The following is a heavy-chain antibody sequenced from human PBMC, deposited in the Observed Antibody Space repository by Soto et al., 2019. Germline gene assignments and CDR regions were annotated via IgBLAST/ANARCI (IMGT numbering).Heavy chain of an antibody. V-gene: IGHV3-53*01. CDR1: GFTVSSNY. CDR2: IYSGGST. Sequence: GSSLKISCAASGFTVSSNYMSWVRQAPGEGPEWVSVIYSGGSTYYADSVKGRFTISRDNSKNTLYLQMNSLRAEDTAVYYCARDSRYDILTGYFGMDVWGQGTTVTVSS. CDR3: ARDSRYDILTGYFGMDV. J-gene: IGHJ6*02. D-gene: IGHD3-9*01.